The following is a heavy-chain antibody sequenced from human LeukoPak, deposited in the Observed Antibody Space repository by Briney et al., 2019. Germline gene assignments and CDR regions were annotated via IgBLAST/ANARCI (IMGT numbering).Heavy chain of an antibody. D-gene: IGHD6-19*01. Sequence: ASVKVSCKASGYTFTSYGISWVRQAPGQGLEWMGWISAYNGNTNYAQKLQGRVTMTTDTSTSIAYMELRSLRSDDTAVYYCARGTPGIAVAGGLPFDYWGQGTLVTVSS. V-gene: IGHV1-18*01. CDR1: GYTFTSYG. J-gene: IGHJ4*02. CDR2: ISAYNGNT. CDR3: ARGTPGIAVAGGLPFDY.